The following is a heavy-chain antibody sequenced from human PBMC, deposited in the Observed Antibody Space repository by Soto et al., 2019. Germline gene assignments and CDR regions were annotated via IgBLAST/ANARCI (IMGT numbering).Heavy chain of an antibody. CDR3: ARGYCTTTSCDPWFDP. J-gene: IGHJ5*02. Sequence: GESLKISCTGVGYSFTSYWIGWVRQMPGKGLEWMGIIYPRDSDTRYSPSFQGQVTISADKSITTAYLQWSSLKASDTAMYYCARGYCTTTSCDPWFDPWVQGTLVTVSS. V-gene: IGHV5-51*01. CDR1: GYSFTSYW. D-gene: IGHD2-2*01. CDR2: IYPRDSDT.